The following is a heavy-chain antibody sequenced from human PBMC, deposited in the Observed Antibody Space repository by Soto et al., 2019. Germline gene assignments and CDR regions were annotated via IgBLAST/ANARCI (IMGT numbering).Heavy chain of an antibody. D-gene: IGHD6-19*01. V-gene: IGHV1-8*01. J-gene: IGHJ4*02. CDR3: ARERTVAGFDY. CDR2: MNPNSGNT. Sequence: QVQLVQSGAEVKKPGASVKVYSKASGYTFTSYNINWVRQATRQGLEWMGWMNPNSGNTGYAQKFQGRVTMIRNTSISTAYMELSSLRSEDTAVYYCARERTVAGFDYWGQGTLVSVSS. CDR1: GYTFTSYN.